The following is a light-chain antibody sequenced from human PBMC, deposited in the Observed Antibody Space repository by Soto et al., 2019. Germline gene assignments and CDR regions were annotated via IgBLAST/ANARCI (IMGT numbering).Light chain of an antibody. CDR3: QQYSTYYT. V-gene: IGKV1-5*01. CDR2: DAS. J-gene: IGKJ5*01. CDR1: DSISTL. Sequence: DIQMTQSPSTLPASVGDRVTITCRASDSISTLLAWYQQKPGKAPKLLIYDASSLESGVPSRFSGSGFGTEFTLTISSLQPADFATYYCQQYSTYYTFGQGTRLEIK.